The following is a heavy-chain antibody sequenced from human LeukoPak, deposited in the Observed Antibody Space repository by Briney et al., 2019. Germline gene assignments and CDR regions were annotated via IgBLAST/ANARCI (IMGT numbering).Heavy chain of an antibody. CDR1: GFTFDDYA. J-gene: IGHJ4*02. V-gene: IGHV3-9*01. CDR2: ISWNSGSI. Sequence: GGSLRLSCAASGFTFDDYAMYWVRQAPGKGLEWVSGISWNSGSIGYADSVKGRFTISRDNAKNSLYLQMNSLRAEDTALYYCAKGWGGRYYDSSGYYDYWGQGTLVTVSS. D-gene: IGHD3-22*01. CDR3: AKGWGGRYYDSSGYYDY.